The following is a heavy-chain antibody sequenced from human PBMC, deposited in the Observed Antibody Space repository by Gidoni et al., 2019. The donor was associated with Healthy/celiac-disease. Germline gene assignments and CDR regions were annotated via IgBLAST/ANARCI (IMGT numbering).Heavy chain of an antibody. CDR2: IWYDGSKK. Sequence: QVQLVESGGGVVQPGRSLRLSCAASGFSFSSYGMHWVRQAPGKGLEWVAVIWYDGSKKYYADSVKGRFTISRDNSKNTLYLQMNSLRAEDTAVYYCASSLYDILTGVDHWGQGTLVTVSS. J-gene: IGHJ4*02. CDR1: GFSFSSYG. V-gene: IGHV3-33*01. D-gene: IGHD3-9*01. CDR3: ASSLYDILTGVDH.